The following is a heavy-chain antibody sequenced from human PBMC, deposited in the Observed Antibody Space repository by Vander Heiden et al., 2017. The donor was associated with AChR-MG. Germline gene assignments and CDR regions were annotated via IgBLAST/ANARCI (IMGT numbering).Heavy chain of an antibody. CDR2: INDGGNV. D-gene: IGHD3-16*01. CDR3: ARTQGAFDA. CDR1: GVSFSGYY. J-gene: IGHJ3*01. V-gene: IGHV4-34*01. Sequence: QVQLQQWGAGLLKPSETLSVTCAVSGVSFSGYYWSWIRQSPGKGLEWIGEINDGGNVNYNPSLESRVTLSADPSKKEFSLKVNSVTAADTAVYYGARTQGAFDAWGQGTMVTVS.